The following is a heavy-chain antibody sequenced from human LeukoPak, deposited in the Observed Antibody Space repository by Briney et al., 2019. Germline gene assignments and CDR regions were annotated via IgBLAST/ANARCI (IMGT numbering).Heavy chain of an antibody. V-gene: IGHV5-51*01. CDR1: GYSFTSYW. CDR2: IYPGVSDT. D-gene: IGHD2-15*01. CDR3: ERRGRVGYYYYMYV. J-gene: IGHJ6*03. Sequence: LGESLKISCKVSGYSFTSYWIGWARQMPGKGLEWIGIIYPGVSDTRYSTSFQGQVTISAAKSISTAYLQWSSLEASDTAMYYCERRGRVGYYYYMYVWGKGTTVTVSS.